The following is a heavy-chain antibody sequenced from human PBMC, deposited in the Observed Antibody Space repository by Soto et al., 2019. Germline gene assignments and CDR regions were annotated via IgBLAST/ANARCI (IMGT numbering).Heavy chain of an antibody. J-gene: IGHJ5*02. CDR1: GYTLTELS. D-gene: IGHD3-22*01. V-gene: IGHV1-24*01. CDR2: FDPEDGET. CDR3: ATFPPPQGYYEAGEWFDP. Sequence: QVQLVQSGAEVKKPGASVKVSCKVSGYTLTELSMHWVRQAPGKGLEWMGGFDPEDGETIYAQKFQGRVTMTEDTSTDTAYMDLSSLRSEDTAVYYFATFPPPQGYYEAGEWFDPWGQGTLVTVSS.